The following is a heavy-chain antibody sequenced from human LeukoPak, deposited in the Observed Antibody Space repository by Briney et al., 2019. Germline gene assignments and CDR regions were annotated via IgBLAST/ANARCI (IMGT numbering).Heavy chain of an antibody. V-gene: IGHV3-30-3*01. CDR2: ISYDGSNK. Sequence: PGRSLRLSCAASVFTFSSYAMHWVRQAPGKGLEWVAVISYDGSNKYYADSVKGRFTISRDNSKNTLYLQMNSLRAEDTAVYYCARDSDSSGPNWFDPWGQGTLVTVSS. CDR3: ARDSDSSGPNWFDP. J-gene: IGHJ5*02. D-gene: IGHD3-22*01. CDR1: VFTFSSYA.